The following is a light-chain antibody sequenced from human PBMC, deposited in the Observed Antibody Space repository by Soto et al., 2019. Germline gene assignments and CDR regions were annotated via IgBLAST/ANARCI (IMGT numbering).Light chain of an antibody. CDR3: QQYSSSPRT. CDR1: QSVSSNY. J-gene: IGKJ1*01. V-gene: IGKV3-20*01. CDR2: GAS. Sequence: EIVLTQSPGTLSLSPGERATLSCRASQSVSSNYLTWLQQKPGQAPRVLIYGASNRAAGIPDRFSGSGSGTDFTLTISRLEAEDFAVYYCQQYSSSPRTFGQGTKVEV.